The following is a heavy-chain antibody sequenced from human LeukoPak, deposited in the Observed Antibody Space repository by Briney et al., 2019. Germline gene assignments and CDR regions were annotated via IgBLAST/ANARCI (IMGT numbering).Heavy chain of an antibody. V-gene: IGHV4-34*01. CDR3: ARGFSARDYVWGSYRSGYFDY. CDR1: GGSLSGYY. CDR2: INHSGST. Sequence: PSETLSLTCAVYGGSLSGYYWSWIRQPPGKGLEWIGEINHSGSTNYNPSLKSRVTISVDTSKNQFALKLSSVNAADTAVYYCARGFSARDYVWGSYRSGYFDYWGQGTLVTVSS. D-gene: IGHD3-16*02. J-gene: IGHJ4*02.